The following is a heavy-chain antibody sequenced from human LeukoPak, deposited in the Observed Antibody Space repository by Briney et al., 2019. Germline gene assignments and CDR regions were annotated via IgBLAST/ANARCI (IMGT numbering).Heavy chain of an antibody. D-gene: IGHD6-19*01. CDR2: IFYSGST. J-gene: IGHJ4*02. V-gene: IGHV4-59*01. Sequence: SETLSLTCTVSGGSISSYYWSWIRQPPGKGLEWIGYIFYSGSTNYNPSLKSRVTISVDTSKNQSSLKLTSVTAADTAVYYCARDRGSGWYDFDYWGQGTLVTVSS. CDR1: GGSISSYY. CDR3: ARDRGSGWYDFDY.